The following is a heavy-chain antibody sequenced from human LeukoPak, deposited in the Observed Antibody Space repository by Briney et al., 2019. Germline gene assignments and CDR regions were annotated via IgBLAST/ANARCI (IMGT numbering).Heavy chain of an antibody. CDR1: GYTFTSCG. Sequence: ASVKVSCKASGYTFTSCGISWVRQPPGQGLEWMGWISAYNGNTNYAQKLQGRVTMTTDTSTSTAYMELRSLRSDDTAVYYCARNITIFGVVSYYYGMDVWGQGTTVTVSS. D-gene: IGHD3-3*01. CDR2: ISAYNGNT. J-gene: IGHJ6*02. V-gene: IGHV1-18*01. CDR3: ARNITIFGVVSYYYGMDV.